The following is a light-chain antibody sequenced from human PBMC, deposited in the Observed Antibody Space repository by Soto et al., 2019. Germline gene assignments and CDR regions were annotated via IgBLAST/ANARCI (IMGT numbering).Light chain of an antibody. J-gene: IGLJ2*01. V-gene: IGLV2-14*01. CDR2: EVS. Sequence: QSVLTQPASVSGSPGQSITISCTGTSSDVGGYNYVSWYQQHPGKAXXLMIYEVSNRXSGVXXXFSXXXXXXXXXLXISGLQAEDEADYYCSSYTSSSTVFGGGTQLTVL. CDR1: SSDVGGYNY. CDR3: SSYTSSSTV.